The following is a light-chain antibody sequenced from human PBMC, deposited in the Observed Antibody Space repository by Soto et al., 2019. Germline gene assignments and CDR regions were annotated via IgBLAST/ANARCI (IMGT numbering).Light chain of an antibody. CDR3: SSFTSSNTVL. CDR2: NVS. Sequence: QSVLTQPASVSGSPGQSITISCTGTSSDVGGYNYVSWYQQHPGQAPNIIIYNVSNRPSGVSNRFXGSKSGNTAXLTISGLQAEDEGHYYCSSFTSSNTVLFGGGTKLTVL. J-gene: IGLJ2*01. CDR1: SSDVGGYNY. V-gene: IGLV2-14*01.